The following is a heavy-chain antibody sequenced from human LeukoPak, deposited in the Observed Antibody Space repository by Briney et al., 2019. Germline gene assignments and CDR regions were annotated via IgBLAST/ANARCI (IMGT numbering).Heavy chain of an antibody. CDR2: IKQDGSEK. J-gene: IGHJ4*02. CDR1: GFTFSRYW. V-gene: IGHV3-7*01. CDR3: ATAVFPTRPFYDFWSGWDY. D-gene: IGHD3-3*01. Sequence: GGSLRLSCAVSGFTFSRYWMTWVRQAPGRGLEWVANIKQDGSEKYSVDSVKGRFTISRDNAKNSLYLQMNSLRAEDTAVYYCATAVFPTRPFYDFWSGWDYWGQGTLVTVSS.